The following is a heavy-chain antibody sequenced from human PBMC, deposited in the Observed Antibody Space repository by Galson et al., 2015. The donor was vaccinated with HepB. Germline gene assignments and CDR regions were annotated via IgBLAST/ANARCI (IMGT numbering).Heavy chain of an antibody. CDR1: GGSISSYY. CDR3: ARVRGPLGY. Sequence: SETLSLTCTVSGGSISSYYWSWIRQPPGKGLEWIGYIYYSGSTNYNPSLKSRVTISVDTSKNQFSLKLSSVTAADTAVYYCARVRGPLGYWGQGTLVTVSS. J-gene: IGHJ4*02. V-gene: IGHV4-59*01. CDR2: IYYSGST. D-gene: IGHD5-24*01.